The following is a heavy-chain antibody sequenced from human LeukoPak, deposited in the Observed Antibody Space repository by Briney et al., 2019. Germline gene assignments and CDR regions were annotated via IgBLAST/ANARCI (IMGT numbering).Heavy chain of an antibody. Sequence: GGSLRLSCAASVFTFSDYYTSWICQAPGKGLEWVSYSSSGGSAIYYADSVKGRFTISRDNAKNSVYLQMNSLRAEDTAVYYCATTRYSSASYSVYWGQGTLVTVSS. CDR1: VFTFSDYY. CDR3: ATTRYSSASYSVY. V-gene: IGHV3-11*04. CDR2: SSSGGSAI. D-gene: IGHD6-19*01. J-gene: IGHJ4*02.